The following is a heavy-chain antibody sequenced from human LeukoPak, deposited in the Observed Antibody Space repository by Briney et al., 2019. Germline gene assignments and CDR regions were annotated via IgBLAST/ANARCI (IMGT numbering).Heavy chain of an antibody. V-gene: IGHV1-18*01. J-gene: IGHJ4*02. CDR1: GYTFTSYG. CDR2: INAYNGNT. CDR3: ARDTAITIFGAFDY. D-gene: IGHD3-3*01. Sequence: ASVKVSCKASGYTFTSYGISWVRQAPGQGLEWMGWINAYNGNTDYAQKLQGRVTMTTDTSTSTAYMELRSLRSDDTAVYYCARDTAITIFGAFDYWGQGTLVTVSS.